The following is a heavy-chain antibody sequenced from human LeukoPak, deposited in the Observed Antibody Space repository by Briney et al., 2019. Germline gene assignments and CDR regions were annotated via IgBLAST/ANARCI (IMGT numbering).Heavy chain of an antibody. V-gene: IGHV1-24*01. J-gene: IGHJ4*02. CDR2: FDPEDGET. D-gene: IGHD6-19*01. CDR3: ATDRRGAVAVSGFDY. CDR1: GYTLTELS. Sequence: ASVKVSCKVSGYTLTELSMHWVRQAPGKGLEWLGGFDPEDGETIYAQKFQGRVTMTEDTSTDTAYMELSSLRSEDTAVYYCATDRRGAVAVSGFDYWGQGTLVTVSS.